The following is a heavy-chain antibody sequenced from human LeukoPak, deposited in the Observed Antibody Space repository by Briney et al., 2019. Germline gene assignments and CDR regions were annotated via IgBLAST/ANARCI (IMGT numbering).Heavy chain of an antibody. J-gene: IGHJ4*02. D-gene: IGHD6-19*01. CDR2: IGVAGDT. Sequence: GGSLRLSCAASGFTFSRYDMHWVRQATGKGLEWVSAIGVAGDTYYPGSVKGRFTISRDNAKNSLYLQMNSLRDEDTAVYYCARYSSGWYYFDYWGQGTLVTVSS. V-gene: IGHV3-13*04. CDR1: GFTFSRYD. CDR3: ARYSSGWYYFDY.